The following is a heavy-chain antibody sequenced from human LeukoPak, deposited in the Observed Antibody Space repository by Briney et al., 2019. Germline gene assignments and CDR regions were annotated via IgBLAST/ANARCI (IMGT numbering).Heavy chain of an antibody. J-gene: IGHJ1*01. V-gene: IGHV3-9*01. Sequence: PGGSLRLSCAASGFTFDDYAMHWVRQAPGKGLEWVSGISWNSGSIGYADSVKGRFTISRDNSKNTLYLQMNSLRAEDTAVYYCAKEGIAVSHASIAVAGEYFQHWGQGTLVTVSS. D-gene: IGHD6-19*01. CDR3: AKEGIAVSHASIAVAGEYFQH. CDR2: ISWNSGSI. CDR1: GFTFDDYA.